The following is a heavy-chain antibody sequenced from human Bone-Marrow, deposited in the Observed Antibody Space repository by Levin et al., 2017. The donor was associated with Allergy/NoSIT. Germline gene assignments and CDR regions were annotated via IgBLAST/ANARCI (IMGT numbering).Heavy chain of an antibody. CDR3: AAGRSGSYFRSNI. V-gene: IGHV1-24*01. D-gene: IGHD3-10*01. Sequence: GASVKVSCKVSGYTLTELSIHWVRQPPGKGLEWMGGFDPEDDITIYAQKFQGRVTLTEDTSTDTAYMELTSLRSEDTAVYYCAAGRSGSYFRSNIWGQGTLVTVSS. CDR1: GYTLTELS. CDR2: FDPEDDIT. J-gene: IGHJ4*02.